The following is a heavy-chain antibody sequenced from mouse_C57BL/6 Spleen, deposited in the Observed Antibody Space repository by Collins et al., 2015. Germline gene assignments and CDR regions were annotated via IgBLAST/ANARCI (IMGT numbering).Heavy chain of an antibody. D-gene: IGHD2-14*01. V-gene: IGHV1S14*01. Sequence: GKATLTVDTSSSTAYVDLSSLTSEDSAVYYCAREVPYAMDYWGQGTSVTVSS. J-gene: IGHJ4*01. CDR3: AREVPYAMDY.